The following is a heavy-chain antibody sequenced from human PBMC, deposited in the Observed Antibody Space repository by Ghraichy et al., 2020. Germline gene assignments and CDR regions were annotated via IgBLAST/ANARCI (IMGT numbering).Heavy chain of an antibody. CDR1: GFTFSSYG. Sequence: GGSLRLSCAASGFTFSSYGMHWVRQAPGKGLEWVAVIWYDGSNKYYADSVKGRFTISRDNSKNTLYLQMNSLRAEDTAVYYCARDGNSIAAAEDYGMDVWGQGTTVTVSS. CDR2: IWYDGSNK. V-gene: IGHV3-33*01. CDR3: ARDGNSIAAAEDYGMDV. J-gene: IGHJ6*02. D-gene: IGHD6-13*01.